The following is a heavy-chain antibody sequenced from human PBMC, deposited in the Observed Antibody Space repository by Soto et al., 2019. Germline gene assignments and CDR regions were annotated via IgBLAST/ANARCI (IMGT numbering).Heavy chain of an antibody. V-gene: IGHV1-69*17. J-gene: IGHJ4*02. CDR1: GDTFNSYV. Sequence: QVQLVQSGAEVKRPGSSVKVSCESSGDTFNSYVISWVRQAPGQGLEWMGVIIPIIGVTHYAQKFQGRVTISALSSTGTAYMELTNLGFEDTALYYCARESLGAKGADHWGQGTLVTVSS. CDR3: ARESLGAKGADH. D-gene: IGHD3-16*01. CDR2: IIPIIGVT.